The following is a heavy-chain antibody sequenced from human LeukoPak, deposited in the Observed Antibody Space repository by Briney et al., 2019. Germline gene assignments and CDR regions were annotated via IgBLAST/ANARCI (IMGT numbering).Heavy chain of an antibody. CDR1: GFTFSAYA. V-gene: IGHV3-23*01. J-gene: IGHJ3*02. Sequence: GGSLRLSCAVSGFTFSAYAMAWVRQAPGKGLEWVSTISGSGGTTFSTDSVKGQFTISRDNSKNILYLQVNSLRAGDTAVYYCAKDYSYDSRGYYYGDAFDIWGQGTMVTVSS. CDR3: AKDYSYDSRGYYYGDAFDI. CDR2: ISGSGGTT. D-gene: IGHD3-22*01.